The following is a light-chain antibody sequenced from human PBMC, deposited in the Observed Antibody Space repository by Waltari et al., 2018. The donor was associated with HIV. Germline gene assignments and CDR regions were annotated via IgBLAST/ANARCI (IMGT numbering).Light chain of an antibody. CDR2: SKN. J-gene: IGLJ1*01. CDR3: AAWDDSLNDSYV. V-gene: IGLV1-44*01. CDR1: SSNIGSNA. Sequence: QSVLTQPPSASGTPGQRVTISCSGSSSNIGSNAVNWYQQLPGTAPKLLIYSKNQRPSGVPDRSSGSKSGTSASLAISGLQSDDEADYYCAAWDDSLNDSYVFGPGTKVTVL.